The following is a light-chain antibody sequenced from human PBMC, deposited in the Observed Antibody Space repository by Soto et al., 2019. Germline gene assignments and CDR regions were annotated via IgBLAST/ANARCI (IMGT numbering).Light chain of an antibody. J-gene: IGKJ4*01. Sequence: EIVMNQSPATLSLSTGERATLSCRASQTINKNVVWYQQRPGQAPRLLMFGATNRATDIPARFSGGQSGTEFTLTISSLQSEDSAVYYCQQDPQLPPVTFCGGANVDIK. V-gene: IGKV3D-15*01. CDR3: QQDPQLPPVT. CDR1: QTINKN. CDR2: GAT.